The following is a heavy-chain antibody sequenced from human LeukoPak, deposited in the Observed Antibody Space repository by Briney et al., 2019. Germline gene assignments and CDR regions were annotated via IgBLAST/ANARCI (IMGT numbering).Heavy chain of an antibody. J-gene: IGHJ5*02. CDR2: INPNSGGT. Sequence: ASVKVSCKASGYTFTGYYMHWVRQAPGQGLEWMGRINPNSGGTNYAQKFQGRVTMTRDTSISTAYMELSRLRSEDTAVYYCARSTVTPNWFDPWGQGTLVTVSS. CDR3: ARSTVTPNWFDP. CDR1: GYTFTGYY. D-gene: IGHD4-17*01. V-gene: IGHV1-2*06.